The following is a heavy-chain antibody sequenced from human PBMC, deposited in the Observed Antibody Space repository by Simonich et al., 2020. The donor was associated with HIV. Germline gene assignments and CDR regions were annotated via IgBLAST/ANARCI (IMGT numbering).Heavy chain of an antibody. CDR1: GFTFSTYW. V-gene: IGHV3-74*01. CDR2: VNSDGRST. Sequence: EVQLVESGGDVVQPGGSLRLSCAASGFTFSTYWMHWVRQAPGKGLVWVSRVNSDGRSTSYADSVKGRFTISRDNAKNTLYLQMNRLRAEDTAVHYCARDLVGSAFDIWGQGTMVTVSS. D-gene: IGHD2-8*02. J-gene: IGHJ3*02. CDR3: ARDLVGSAFDI.